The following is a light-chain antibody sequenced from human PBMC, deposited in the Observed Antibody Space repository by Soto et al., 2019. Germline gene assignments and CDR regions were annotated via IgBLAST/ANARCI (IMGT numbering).Light chain of an antibody. J-gene: IGKJ4*01. CDR1: QSISSW. Sequence: DIQMTQSPSTLSASVGDRVTITCRASQSISSWLAWYQQKPGKAPKFLIYKASDLEGGVPSRFSGSGSGTEFTLTISSLQPDDFATYYCQQYNSFPLTFGGGTKVEIK. CDR2: KAS. CDR3: QQYNSFPLT. V-gene: IGKV1-5*03.